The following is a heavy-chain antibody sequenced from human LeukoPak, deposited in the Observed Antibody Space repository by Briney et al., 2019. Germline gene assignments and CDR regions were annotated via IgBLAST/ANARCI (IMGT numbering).Heavy chain of an antibody. Sequence: SGPALVKPTQILTLTCTFSGFSLSTSGMCVSWIRQPPGKALEWLARIDWDDDKYYSTSLKTRLTFSKDTSKNQVVLTMTNMDPVDTATYYCARIAVAGKEGDYWGQGTLVTVSS. CDR2: IDWDDDK. CDR1: GFSLSTSGMC. D-gene: IGHD6-19*01. CDR3: ARIAVAGKEGDY. J-gene: IGHJ4*02. V-gene: IGHV2-70*11.